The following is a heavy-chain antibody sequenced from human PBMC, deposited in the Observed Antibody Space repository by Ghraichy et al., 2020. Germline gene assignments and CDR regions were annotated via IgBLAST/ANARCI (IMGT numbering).Heavy chain of an antibody. CDR1: GGSISSSNW. CDR2: IYHSGST. CDR3: ARELIDIVVVPAATPAYYYYGMDV. Sequence: SETLSLTCAVSGGSISSSNWWSWVRQPPGKGLEWIWEIYHSGSTNYNPSLKSRVTISVDKSKNQFSLKLSSVTAADTAVYYCARELIDIVVVPAATPAYYYYGMDVWGQGTTVTVSS. D-gene: IGHD2-2*01. J-gene: IGHJ6*02. V-gene: IGHV4-4*02.